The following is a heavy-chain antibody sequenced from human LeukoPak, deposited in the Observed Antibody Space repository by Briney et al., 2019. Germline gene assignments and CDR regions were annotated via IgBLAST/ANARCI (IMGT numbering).Heavy chain of an antibody. CDR2: IYSGTNT. V-gene: IGHV3-53*01. D-gene: IGHD6-19*01. CDR1: GFTFSDYY. CDR3: ARGDHWLVFDC. J-gene: IGHJ4*02. Sequence: GGSLRLSCAASGFTFSDYYMSWIRQAPGKGLEWVSVIYSGTNTNYADSVKGRFTISRDNSKNTLYLQMNSLRAEDTAVYYCARGDHWLVFDCWGQGTLVTVSS.